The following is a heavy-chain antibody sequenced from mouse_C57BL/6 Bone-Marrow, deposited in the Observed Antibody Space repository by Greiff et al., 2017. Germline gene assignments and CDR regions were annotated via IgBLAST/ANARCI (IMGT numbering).Heavy chain of an antibody. Sequence: KQSCKASGYTFTSYWMHWVKQRPGRGLEWIGRIDPNSGGTKYNEKFKSKATLTVDKPSSTAYLQLSSLTSEDSAVYYCARDGYFPYWYFDVWGTGTTVTVSA. CDR1: GYTFTSYW. D-gene: IGHD2-3*01. V-gene: IGHV1-72*01. CDR3: ARDGYFPYWYFDV. J-gene: IGHJ1*03. CDR2: IDPNSGGT.